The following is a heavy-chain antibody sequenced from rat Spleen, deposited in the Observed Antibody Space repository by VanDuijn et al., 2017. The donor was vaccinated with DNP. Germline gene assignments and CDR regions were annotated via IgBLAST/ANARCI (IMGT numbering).Heavy chain of an antibody. CDR1: GLPFRDYN. V-gene: IGHV5S10*01. J-gene: IGHJ3*01. CDR3: VTGGYGEVWFAY. CDR2: IIYDGSRT. Sequence: EVQLVESGGGLIPPGRSLKVSCEASGLPFRDYNMAWVRQTPETGLEWVANIIYDGSRTHYRDSVKGRFTISRDNSKNILYLQMESLRSEDTASYYYVTGGYGEVWFAYWGQGTLVTVSS. D-gene: IGHD1-7*01.